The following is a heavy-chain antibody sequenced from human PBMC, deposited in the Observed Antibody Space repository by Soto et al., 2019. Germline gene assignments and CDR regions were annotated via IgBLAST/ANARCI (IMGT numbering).Heavy chain of an antibody. V-gene: IGHV2-5*02. CDR3: AHRLRGYSYGSQYYFDY. Sequence: QITLKESGPTLVKPTQTLTLTCTFSGFSLSTSGVGVGWIRQPPGKALEWLALIYWDDDKRYSPSLKSRLTINKDTSKNQVVLTMTNMDPVDTATYYCAHRLRGYSYGSQYYFDYWGKVTLVTVSS. CDR2: IYWDDDK. D-gene: IGHD5-18*01. CDR1: GFSLSTSGVG. J-gene: IGHJ4*02.